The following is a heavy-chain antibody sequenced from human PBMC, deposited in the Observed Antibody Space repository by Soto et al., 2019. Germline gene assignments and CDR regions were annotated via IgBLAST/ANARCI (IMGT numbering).Heavy chain of an antibody. CDR1: GFTFSSYG. CDR2: ISYDGSNK. V-gene: IGHV3-30*03. J-gene: IGHJ4*02. Sequence: SLRLSCAASGFTFSSYGIHWVRQAPGKGLEWVAVISYDGSNKYYADSVKGRFTISRDNSKNTLYLQMNSLRAEDTAVYYCARESEDLTSNFDYWGQGTLVTVSS. CDR3: ARESEDLTSNFDY.